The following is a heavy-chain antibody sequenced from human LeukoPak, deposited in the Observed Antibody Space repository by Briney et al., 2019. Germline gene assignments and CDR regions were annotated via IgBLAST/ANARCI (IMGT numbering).Heavy chain of an antibody. D-gene: IGHD1-26*01. V-gene: IGHV3-30*01. CDR2: ISYDGSNK. J-gene: IGHJ5*02. CDR3: ARGRLEGIVGATGDWFVP. Sequence: GGSLRLSCAASGFTFSSYAMHWVRQAPGKGLEWVAVISYDGSNKYYADSVKSRFTISRDNSKNTLYLQMNSLRAEDTAVYYCARGRLEGIVGATGDWFVPWGQGTLVTVSS. CDR1: GFTFSSYA.